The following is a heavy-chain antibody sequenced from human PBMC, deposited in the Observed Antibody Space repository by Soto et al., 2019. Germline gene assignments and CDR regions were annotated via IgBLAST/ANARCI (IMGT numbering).Heavy chain of an antibody. V-gene: IGHV1-18*01. CDR1: GYTFTSYG. CDR2: ISAYNGNT. Sequence: ASVKVSCRASGYTFTSYGISWVRQAPGQGLEWMGWISAYNGNTNYAQKFQGRVTMTTDTSASTDYMELSSLRSDDTAVYYCARKGDCGGDCYSKDWYFDLWGRGTLVTVSS. D-gene: IGHD2-21*01. J-gene: IGHJ2*01. CDR3: ARKGDCGGDCYSKDWYFDL.